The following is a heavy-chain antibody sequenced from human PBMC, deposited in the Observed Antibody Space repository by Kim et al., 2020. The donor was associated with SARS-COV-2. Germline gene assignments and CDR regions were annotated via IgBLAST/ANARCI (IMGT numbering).Heavy chain of an antibody. CDR2: ISSSGSTI. Sequence: GGSLRLSCAASGFTFSSYEMNWVRQAPGKGLEWVSYISSSGSTIYYADSVKGRFTISRDNAKNSLYLQMNSLRAEDTAVYYCARERYDSSGYYYGPWGQGTLVTVSS. CDR3: ARERYDSSGYYYGP. CDR1: GFTFSSYE. D-gene: IGHD3-22*01. V-gene: IGHV3-48*03. J-gene: IGHJ4*02.